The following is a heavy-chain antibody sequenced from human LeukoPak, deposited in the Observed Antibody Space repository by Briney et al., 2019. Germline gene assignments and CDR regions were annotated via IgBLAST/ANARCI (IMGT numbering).Heavy chain of an antibody. J-gene: IGHJ6*02. D-gene: IGHD6-13*01. V-gene: IGHV3-11*01. Sequence: PGGSLRLSCAASGFTFSDYYMSWIRQAPGKGLEWVSYISSSGSTIYYADSVKGRFTISRDNAKSSLYLQMNSLRAEDTAVYYCARDREQLDVYYYYGMDVWGQGTTVTVSS. CDR2: ISSSGSTI. CDR1: GFTFSDYY. CDR3: ARDREQLDVYYYYGMDV.